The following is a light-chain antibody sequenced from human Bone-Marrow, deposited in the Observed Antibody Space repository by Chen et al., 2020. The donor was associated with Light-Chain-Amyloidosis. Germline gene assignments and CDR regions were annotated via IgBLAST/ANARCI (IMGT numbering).Light chain of an antibody. V-gene: IGKV2-28*01. CDR2: LGS. J-gene: IGKJ2*01. CDR1: QSLLHSNGYNY. CDR3: GQPQETPDT. Sequence: DIVLPQSPLSLCVTPGEPASISCTSTQSLLHSNGYNYLAWYLQKPGQSPQLLIHLGSNRAPGGPDRFSGSGSGTDLTLRSSRVEAEDFGGYYGGQPQETPDTFGQGTKLEI.